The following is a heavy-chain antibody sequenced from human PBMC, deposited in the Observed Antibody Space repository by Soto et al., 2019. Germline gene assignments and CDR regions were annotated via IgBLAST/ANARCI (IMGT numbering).Heavy chain of an antibody. CDR2: ISDSGLTT. J-gene: IGHJ3*02. CDR1: GFTFCKYA. V-gene: IGHV3-23*01. Sequence: EVQLLESGGGLVQPGGSLRLSCAASGFTFCKYAMSWVRQAPGKGLDWVSGISDSGLTTYSADSVKGRFTISRDNSKNTLYLQMNSLRAEDTAVYYCAKGKGTGVTRVGAFDIWGQGTMVTVSS. CDR3: AKGKGTGVTRVGAFDI. D-gene: IGHD2-8*02.